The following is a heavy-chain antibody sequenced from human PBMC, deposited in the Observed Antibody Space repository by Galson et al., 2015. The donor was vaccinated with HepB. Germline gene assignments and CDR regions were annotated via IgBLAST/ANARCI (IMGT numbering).Heavy chain of an antibody. D-gene: IGHD2-2*01. Sequence: SLRLSCAASGFTFSSYWMSWVRQAPGKGLEWVANIKQDGSEKYYVGSVKGRFTISRDNAKNSLYLQMNSLRAEDTAVYYCARESGLGQLDWYFDLWGRGTLVTVSS. CDR2: IKQDGSEK. V-gene: IGHV3-7*01. CDR3: ARESGLGQLDWYFDL. J-gene: IGHJ2*01. CDR1: GFTFSSYW.